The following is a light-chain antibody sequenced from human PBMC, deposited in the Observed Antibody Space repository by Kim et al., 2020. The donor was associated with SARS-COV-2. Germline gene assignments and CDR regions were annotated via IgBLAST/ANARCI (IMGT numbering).Light chain of an antibody. Sequence: SASVGDRVTMTCRASQSISTYVNWYRQKPGKAPELLIYAASNLQRGVPSRFTGGGSGTDFTLTVSSLQPADCATYYCQQSYSFPLTFGRGTKLEI. J-gene: IGKJ4*01. CDR2: AAS. V-gene: IGKV1-39*01. CDR3: QQSYSFPLT. CDR1: QSISTY.